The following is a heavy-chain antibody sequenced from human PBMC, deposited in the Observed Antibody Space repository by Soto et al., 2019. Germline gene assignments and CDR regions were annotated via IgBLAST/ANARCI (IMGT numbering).Heavy chain of an antibody. V-gene: IGHV1-18*01. CDR2: ISAYNGDT. Sequence: ASVKVSCKASGYTFNAYGISWVRQAPGQVLEWMGWISAYNGDTNYAPSLQGRVTMTTDTSTNTAYMELRSLRSDDTAVYFCARIRNYALQAPFDYWGQGTLVTVSS. D-gene: IGHD3-16*01. CDR3: ARIRNYALQAPFDY. J-gene: IGHJ4*02. CDR1: GYTFNAYG.